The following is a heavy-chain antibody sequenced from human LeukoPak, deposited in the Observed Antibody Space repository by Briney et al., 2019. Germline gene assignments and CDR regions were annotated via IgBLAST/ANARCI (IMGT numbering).Heavy chain of an antibody. V-gene: IGHV4-4*07. CDR2: IYTSGST. J-gene: IGHJ3*02. D-gene: IGHD3-3*01. Sequence: SETLSLTCTVSGGSISSYYWSWIRQPAGEGLEWTGRIYTSGSTNYNPSLKSRVTMSVDTSKNQFSLKLSSVTAADTAVYYCARDPYYDFWSGYSIDAFDIWGQGTMVTVSS. CDR1: GGSISSYY. CDR3: ARDPYYDFWSGYSIDAFDI.